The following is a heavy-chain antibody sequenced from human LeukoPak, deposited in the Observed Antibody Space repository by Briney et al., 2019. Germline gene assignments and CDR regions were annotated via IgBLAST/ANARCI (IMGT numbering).Heavy chain of an antibody. V-gene: IGHV3-30*18. Sequence: PGGSLRLSCAASGFTFSSYGMHWVRQAPGKGLEWVAVISYDGSNKYYADSVRGRFTISRDSSKNTLYLQMNSLRAEDTAVYYCAKEEGPYRGPYYYFDYWGQGTLVTVPS. D-gene: IGHD2-21*01. J-gene: IGHJ4*02. CDR1: GFTFSSYG. CDR2: ISYDGSNK. CDR3: AKEEGPYRGPYYYFDY.